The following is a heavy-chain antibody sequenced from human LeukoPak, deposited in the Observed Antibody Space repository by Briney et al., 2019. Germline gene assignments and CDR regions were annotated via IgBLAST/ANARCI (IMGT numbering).Heavy chain of an antibody. CDR2: ISSSRSYI. CDR1: GFTFSSYS. Sequence: GGSLRLSCAASGFTFSSYSMNWVRQAPGKGLEWVSSISSSRSYIYYADSVKGRFTISRDNAKNSLYLQMNSLRAEDTAVYYCARVGVEMATIYYFDYWGQGTLVTVSS. D-gene: IGHD5-24*01. V-gene: IGHV3-21*01. J-gene: IGHJ4*02. CDR3: ARVGVEMATIYYFDY.